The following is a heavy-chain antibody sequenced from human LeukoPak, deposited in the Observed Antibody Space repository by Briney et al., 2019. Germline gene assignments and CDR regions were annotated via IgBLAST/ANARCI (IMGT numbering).Heavy chain of an antibody. J-gene: IGHJ4*02. CDR3: ARAEDYDSSGYYFLED. V-gene: IGHV1-8*01. CDR2: MNPNSGNT. Sequence: ASVKVSCKASGYTFTSYDINWVRQATGQGLEWMGWMNPNSGNTGYAQKFQGRVTMTTDTSTSTAYMELRSLRSDNTAVYYCARAEDYDSSGYYFLEDWGQGTLVTVSS. D-gene: IGHD3-22*01. CDR1: GYTFTSYD.